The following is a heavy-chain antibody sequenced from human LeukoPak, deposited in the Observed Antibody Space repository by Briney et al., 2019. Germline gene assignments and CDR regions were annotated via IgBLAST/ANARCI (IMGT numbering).Heavy chain of an antibody. CDR1: GGSISSYY. CDR2: INHSGST. V-gene: IGHV4-34*01. Sequence: ETLSLTCTVSGGSISSYYWSWIRQPPGKGLEWIGEINHSGSTNYNPSLKSRVTISVDTSKNQFSLKLSSVTAADTAVYYCASGGFYDLWFDPWGQGTLVTVSS. D-gene: IGHD3-3*01. J-gene: IGHJ5*02. CDR3: ASGGFYDLWFDP.